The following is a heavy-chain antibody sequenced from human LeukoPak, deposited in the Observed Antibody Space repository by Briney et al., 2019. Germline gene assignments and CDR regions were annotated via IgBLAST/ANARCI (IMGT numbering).Heavy chain of an antibody. CDR1: GYSISSGYY. CDR3: AREVRFLEWLSPMDV. CDR2: IYHSGST. V-gene: IGHV4-38-2*02. J-gene: IGHJ6*04. D-gene: IGHD3-3*01. Sequence: SETLSLTCTVSGYSISSGYYWGWIRPPPGKGLEWIGSIYHSGSTYYNPSLKSRVTISVDTSKNQFSLKLSSVTAADTAVYYCAREVRFLEWLSPMDVWGKGTTVTVSS.